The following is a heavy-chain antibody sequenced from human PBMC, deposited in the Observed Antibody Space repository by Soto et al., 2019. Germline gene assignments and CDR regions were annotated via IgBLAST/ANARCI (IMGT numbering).Heavy chain of an antibody. Sequence: ASVKVSCKASGYTFTSYDISWVRQATGQGLEWMGWMNPNSGNTGYAQKFQGRVTMTRNTSISTAYMELSSLRSEDTAVYYCARGSPRGYDFWSGYLLNWFDPWGQGTLVTVSS. J-gene: IGHJ5*02. CDR2: MNPNSGNT. CDR1: GYTFTSYD. V-gene: IGHV1-8*01. D-gene: IGHD3-3*01. CDR3: ARGSPRGYDFWSGYLLNWFDP.